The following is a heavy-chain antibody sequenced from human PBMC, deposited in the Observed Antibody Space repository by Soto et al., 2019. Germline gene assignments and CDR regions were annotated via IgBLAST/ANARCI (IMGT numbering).Heavy chain of an antibody. J-gene: IGHJ4*02. CDR2: ISGSGDNS. CDR3: AKPVWQKLVRVPFDY. CDR1: GFTFSSYA. V-gene: IGHV3-23*01. Sequence: GGALRLSCAASGFTFSSYAMNWVRQAPGKGLEWVSVISGSGDNSYYADSVKGRFIISRDNSKNTLYLQMNSLRAEDTAVYYCAKPVWQKLVRVPFDYWGQGA. D-gene: IGHD6-13*01.